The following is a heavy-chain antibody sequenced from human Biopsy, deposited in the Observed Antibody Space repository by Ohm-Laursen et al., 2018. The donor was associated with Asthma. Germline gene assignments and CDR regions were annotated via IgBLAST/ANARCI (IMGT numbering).Heavy chain of an antibody. Sequence: SVKVSCKTSGDTFSNFAISWVRQAPGHGLEWMGTILTKFDITSYAEKFQGRVTITADKSTSTTYMELSRLRSEDTAVYYCARSYDTDSYPVLVLDYWGQGTLVTVSS. CDR3: ARSYDTDSYPVLVLDY. CDR2: ILTKFDIT. D-gene: IGHD3-22*01. CDR1: GDTFSNFA. J-gene: IGHJ4*02. V-gene: IGHV1-69*04.